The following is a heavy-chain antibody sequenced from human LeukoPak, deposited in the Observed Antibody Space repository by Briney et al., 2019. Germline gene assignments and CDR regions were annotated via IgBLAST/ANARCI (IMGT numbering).Heavy chain of an antibody. D-gene: IGHD6-13*01. CDR3: AKSFGPGIAAAGTGAD. V-gene: IGHV3-23*01. CDR1: GFTFSSYS. J-gene: IGHJ4*02. CDR2: LSGSGGST. Sequence: GGCLRLSCAASGFTFSSYSMIWVPEAPAKGLEWGSALSGSGGSTYYAESVKGRFTISRDNSKNTLYLQLNSLRAEDTAVYYCAKSFGPGIAAAGTGADWGQGTLVTVSS.